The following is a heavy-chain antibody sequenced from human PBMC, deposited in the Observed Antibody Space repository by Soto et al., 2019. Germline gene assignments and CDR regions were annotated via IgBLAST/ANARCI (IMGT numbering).Heavy chain of an antibody. V-gene: IGHV4-31*03. Sequence: QVQLQESGPGLVKPSQTLSLTCTVSGGSISSGGYYWSWIRQHPGKGLEWIGYIYYSGSTYYNPSLNSRVTISVDTFKNQFSLKLSSVTAADTAVYYCARASPPAGYDMLSWFDPWGQGTLVTVSS. CDR3: ARASPPAGYDMLSWFDP. J-gene: IGHJ5*02. CDR2: IYYSGST. CDR1: GGSISSGGYY. D-gene: IGHD3-9*01.